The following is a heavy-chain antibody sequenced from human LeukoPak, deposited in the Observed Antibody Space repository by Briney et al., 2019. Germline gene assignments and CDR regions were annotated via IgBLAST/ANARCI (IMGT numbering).Heavy chain of an antibody. D-gene: IGHD3-10*01. J-gene: IGHJ3*01. Sequence: SETLSFTCTVSGGSITGYYWSWTRQPPGKELEWIGYVFYSGTTLYNPSVKSRVTMSVDTSKTLFSLKLTSVTAADTGVYYCARHKYVSYDAFDLWGRGTMVTVS. CDR3: ARHKYVSYDAFDL. CDR1: GGSITGYY. V-gene: IGHV4-59*08. CDR2: VFYSGTT.